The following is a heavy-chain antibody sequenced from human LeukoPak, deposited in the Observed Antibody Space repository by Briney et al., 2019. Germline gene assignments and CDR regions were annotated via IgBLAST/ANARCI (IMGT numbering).Heavy chain of an antibody. CDR3: AKGPGDYGDYFPHY. Sequence: PGGSLRLSCAASGFTFSSYAMSWVRQAPGKGLEWVSAISGSGGSTYYADSVKGRFTISRDNSKHTLYLQMNSLRAEDTAVYYCAKGPGDYGDYFPHYWGQGTLVTVSS. CDR2: ISGSGGST. J-gene: IGHJ4*02. CDR1: GFTFSSYA. D-gene: IGHD4-17*01. V-gene: IGHV3-23*01.